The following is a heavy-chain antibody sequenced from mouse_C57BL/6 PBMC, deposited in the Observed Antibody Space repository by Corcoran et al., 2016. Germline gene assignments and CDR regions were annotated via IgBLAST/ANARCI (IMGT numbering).Heavy chain of an antibody. CDR3: ARLITTVSFDY. J-gene: IGHJ2*01. D-gene: IGHD1-1*01. Sequence: QIQLVQSGPELKKPGETVKISCKASGYTFTTYGMSWVKQAPGKGLKWMGWINTYSGVPTYADDFKGRFAFSLETSASTAYLQINNLKKEDTATYFCARLITTVSFDYWGQGTTLTVSS. CDR2: INTYSGVP. V-gene: IGHV9-3*01. CDR1: GYTFTTYG.